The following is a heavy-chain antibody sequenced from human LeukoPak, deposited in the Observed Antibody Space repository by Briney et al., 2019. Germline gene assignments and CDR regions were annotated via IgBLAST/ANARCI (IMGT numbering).Heavy chain of an antibody. CDR1: GYSIGSGYY. CDR2: IYHSGST. J-gene: IGHJ4*02. D-gene: IGHD2-2*01. CDR3: ARHARHPPFDY. Sequence: SETLSLTCAVSGYSIGSGYYWGWIRQPPGKGLEWIGSIYHSGSTYYNPSLKSRVTISVDTSKNQFSLKLSSVTAADTAVYYCARHARHPPFDYWGQGTLVTVSS. V-gene: IGHV4-38-2*01.